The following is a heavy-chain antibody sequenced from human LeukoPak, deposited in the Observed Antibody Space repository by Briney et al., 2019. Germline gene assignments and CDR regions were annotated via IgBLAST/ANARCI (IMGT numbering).Heavy chain of an antibody. CDR3: ARHSETLVSTLDY. V-gene: IGHV5-51*01. J-gene: IGHJ4*02. CDR1: GYSFTSYW. Sequence: GESLKISCKGPGYSFTSYWIGWVRQMPGKGLEWMGIVYPGDSDTRYSPSFQGQVTISADKSISTAYLQWSSLKASDTAMYYCARHSETLVSTLDYWGQGTLVTVSS. CDR2: VYPGDSDT. D-gene: IGHD5/OR15-5a*01.